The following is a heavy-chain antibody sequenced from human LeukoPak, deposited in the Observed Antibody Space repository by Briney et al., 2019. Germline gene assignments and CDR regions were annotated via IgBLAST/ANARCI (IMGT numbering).Heavy chain of an antibody. CDR2: ISYDGSNE. CDR3: ATQRSGWHYFDY. CDR1: GFTFSNYG. V-gene: IGHV3-30*03. Sequence: GRSLRLSCTASGFTFSNYGMHWVRQAPGKGLEWVAVISYDGSNEYYADSVKGRFTISRDNSKNTLFRQMNSLRAEDTAVYYCATQRSGWHYFDYWGQGTLVTVSS. J-gene: IGHJ4*02. D-gene: IGHD6-19*01.